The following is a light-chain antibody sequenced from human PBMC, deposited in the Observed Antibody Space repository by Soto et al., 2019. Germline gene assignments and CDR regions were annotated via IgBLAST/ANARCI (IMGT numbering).Light chain of an antibody. V-gene: IGKV3-20*01. J-gene: IGKJ1*01. CDR1: QSIHTS. CDR3: QQYGSSPWT. CDR2: GAS. Sequence: VLTQSPATLSLSPGERATLSCRASQSIHTSLAWYQQKPGQPPRLVVYGASNRATGIPDRFSGSGSGTDFTLTISRLEPEDFAVYYCQQYGSSPWTFGQGTKVDIK.